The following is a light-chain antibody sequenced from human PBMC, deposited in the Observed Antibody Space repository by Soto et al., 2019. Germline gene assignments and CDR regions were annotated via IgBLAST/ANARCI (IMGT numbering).Light chain of an antibody. CDR2: KND. V-gene: IGLV1-47*01. Sequence: QSVLTQPPSASGTPGQRVTISCSGSSSNIGRNSVSWYQQLPGTAPKLLIYKNDQRPSGVPDRFSGSKSGTSASLAISGLRSEDEADYYCAAWDDSLSGYVFGTGTKLTVL. J-gene: IGLJ1*01. CDR1: SSNIGRNS. CDR3: AAWDDSLSGYV.